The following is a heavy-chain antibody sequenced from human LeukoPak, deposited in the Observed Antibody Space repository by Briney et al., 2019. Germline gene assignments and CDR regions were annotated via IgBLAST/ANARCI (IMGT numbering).Heavy chain of an antibody. V-gene: IGHV4-4*02. CDR3: ARGCSGGGTCYDSRGWFDP. CDR2: IYHSGST. D-gene: IGHD2-15*01. J-gene: IGHJ5*02. CDR1: GGSISSSNW. Sequence: SETLSLTCAVSGGSISSSNWWSWVRQPPGKGLEWIGEIYHSGSTNYNPSLKSRVTISVDKSKNQFSLKLSSVTAADTAVYYCARGCSGGGTCYDSRGWFDPWGQGTLVTVSS.